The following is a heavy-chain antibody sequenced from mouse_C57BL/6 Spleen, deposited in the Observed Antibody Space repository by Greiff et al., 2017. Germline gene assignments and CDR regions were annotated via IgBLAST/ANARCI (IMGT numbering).Heavy chain of an antibody. CDR2: IDPNSGGT. D-gene: IGHD2-3*01. Sequence: VQLQQPGAGLVKPGASVKLSCKASGYTFTSYWMHWVKQRPGRGLEWIGRIDPNSGGTKYNEKFKSKATLTVDKPSSTAYMQLSSLTSEDSAVYSCARWPFYDGYPAWFAYWGQGTLVTVSA. CDR1: GYTFTSYW. J-gene: IGHJ3*01. CDR3: ARWPFYDGYPAWFAY. V-gene: IGHV1-72*01.